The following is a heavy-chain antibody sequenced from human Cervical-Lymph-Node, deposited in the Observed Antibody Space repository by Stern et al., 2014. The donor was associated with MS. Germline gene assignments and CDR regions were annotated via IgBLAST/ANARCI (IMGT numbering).Heavy chain of an antibody. J-gene: IGHJ4*02. CDR3: ASASGVTTTVY. D-gene: IGHD4-17*01. CDR1: GYIFTSYD. Sequence: QVQLVQSGAEVMKPGASVKVSCKASGYIFTSYDINWVRQASGQGLEWMGWMNPNNSNANYAQKFQGRVTMTRDISISTAYMELSSLTSEDTAVYYCASASGVTTTVYWGQGTLITVSS. V-gene: IGHV1-8*02. CDR2: MNPNNSNA.